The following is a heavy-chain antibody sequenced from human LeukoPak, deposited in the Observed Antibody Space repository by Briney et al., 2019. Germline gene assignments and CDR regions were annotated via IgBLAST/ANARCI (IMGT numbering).Heavy chain of an antibody. CDR1: GFTVTSSA. CDR2: IVVGSGNT. CDR3: AAADYDILTGYYRGLDY. Sequence: SVKVSCKASGFTVTSSAMQWVRQARGQRLEWRGWIVVGSGNTNYAQKFQERVTITRDMSTSTAYMELSSLRSEDMAVYYCAAADYDILTGYYRGLDYWGQGTLVTVSS. D-gene: IGHD3-9*01. J-gene: IGHJ4*02. V-gene: IGHV1-58*02.